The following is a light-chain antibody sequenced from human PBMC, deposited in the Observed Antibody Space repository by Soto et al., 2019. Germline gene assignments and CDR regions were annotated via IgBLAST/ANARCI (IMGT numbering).Light chain of an antibody. J-gene: IGKJ2*01. CDR2: GAS. Sequence: EIVMTQSPATLSVSPGERATLSCRASQSVSSNLAWYQQKPGQAPRLLIYGASTRATGIPARFSGSGSATEVTLTISSLQSEDFAVYYCQQYDNWPRTFGQGTKLEI. CDR3: QQYDNWPRT. CDR1: QSVSSN. V-gene: IGKV3-15*01.